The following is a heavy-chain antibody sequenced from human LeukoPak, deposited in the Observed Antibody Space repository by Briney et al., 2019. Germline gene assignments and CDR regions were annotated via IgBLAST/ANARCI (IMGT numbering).Heavy chain of an antibody. J-gene: IGHJ4*02. D-gene: IGHD3-10*01. CDR3: AGYYYGSGSYSTFDY. CDR1: GGSISNNSYY. Sequence: SETLSLTCSVSGGSISNNSYYWGWLRQPPGKGLEWIGSIYYNGNTYYNPSLKSRVTISVDTSKNQLSLKLSSVTAADTAVYYRAGYYYGSGSYSTFDYWGQGTLVTVSS. CDR2: IYYNGNT. V-gene: IGHV4-39*01.